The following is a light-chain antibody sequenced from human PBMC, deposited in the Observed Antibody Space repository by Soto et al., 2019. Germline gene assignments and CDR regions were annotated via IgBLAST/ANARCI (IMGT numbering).Light chain of an antibody. CDR2: GAS. CDR1: QNVSSN. CDR3: QQYNNWPPWT. J-gene: IGKJ1*01. Sequence: EIVMTQSPATLSVSPGERATLSCRASQNVSSNLAWYQQKPGQAPRLLIYGASTRATGIPARFSGSGSGTEFTLTFSSLQSEDFEVYYCQQYNNWPPWTFGQGTKVEIK. V-gene: IGKV3D-15*01.